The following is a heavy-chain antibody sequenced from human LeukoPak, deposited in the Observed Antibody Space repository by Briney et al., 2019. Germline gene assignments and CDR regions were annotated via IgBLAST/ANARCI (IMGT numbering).Heavy chain of an antibody. CDR3: ARDADLYYYYYGMDV. Sequence: ASVTVSCKASGYTFTSYAISWVRQAPGQGLEWMGGIIPIFGTANYAQKFQGRVTITADESTSTAYMELSSLRSEDTAVYYCARDADLYYYYYGMDVWGQGTTVTVSS. V-gene: IGHV1-69*13. J-gene: IGHJ6*02. CDR2: IIPIFGTA. CDR1: GYTFTSYA.